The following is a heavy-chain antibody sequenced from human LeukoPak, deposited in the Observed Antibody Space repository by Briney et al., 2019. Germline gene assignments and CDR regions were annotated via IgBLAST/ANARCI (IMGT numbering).Heavy chain of an antibody. Sequence: GGSLRLSCAASGFTFSNAWMSWVRQAPGKGLEWVGRIKSKTDGGTTDYAAPVKGRFTISRDNSKNTLYLQMNSLRAEDTAVYYCAKSPGYSYGLRYYWGQGTLVTVSS. J-gene: IGHJ4*02. CDR2: IKSKTDGGTT. V-gene: IGHV3-15*01. CDR3: AKSPGYSYGLRYY. D-gene: IGHD5-18*01. CDR1: GFTFSNAW.